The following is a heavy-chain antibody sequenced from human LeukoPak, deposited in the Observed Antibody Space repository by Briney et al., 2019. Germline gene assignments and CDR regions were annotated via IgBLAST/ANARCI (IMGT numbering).Heavy chain of an antibody. J-gene: IGHJ4*02. CDR3: ARSYYEYYYDSSGYYRPYFDY. Sequence: GGSLRLSCAVSGFTFSSYAMHWVRQAPGKGLEWVAVISYDGSNKYYADSVKGRFTISRDNSENTLYLQMNSLRAEDTAVYYCARSYYEYYYDSSGYYRPYFDYWGQGTLVTVSS. V-gene: IGHV3-30*04. CDR1: GFTFSSYA. CDR2: ISYDGSNK. D-gene: IGHD3-22*01.